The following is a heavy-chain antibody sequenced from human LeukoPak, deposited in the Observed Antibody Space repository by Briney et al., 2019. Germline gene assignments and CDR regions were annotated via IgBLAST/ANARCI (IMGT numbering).Heavy chain of an antibody. CDR3: ARSGGGYWDS. D-gene: IGHD2-21*01. J-gene: IGHJ4*02. Sequence: GGSLRLSCAASGFTFSASWMHWVRQAPGKGLVGVSRINGDGSTTDYADSVKGRFTISRDNAKNTLYLQMNSLRAEDTAVYYCARSGGGYWDSWGQGTLVTVSS. V-gene: IGHV3-74*01. CDR2: INGDGSTT. CDR1: GFTFSASW.